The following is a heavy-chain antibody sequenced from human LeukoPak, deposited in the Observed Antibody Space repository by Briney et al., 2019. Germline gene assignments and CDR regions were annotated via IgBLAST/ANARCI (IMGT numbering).Heavy chain of an antibody. J-gene: IGHJ3*02. CDR1: GFTFSSYS. V-gene: IGHV3-21*01. CDR3: ARDQNYDILTGYSRAQPDAFDI. D-gene: IGHD3-9*01. CDR2: ISSSSSYI. Sequence: MAGGSLRLSCAASGFTFSSYSMNWVRQAPGKGLEWVSSISSSSSYIYYADSVKGRFTISRDNAKNSLYLQMNSLRAEDTAVYYCARDQNYDILTGYSRAQPDAFDIWGQGTMVTVSS.